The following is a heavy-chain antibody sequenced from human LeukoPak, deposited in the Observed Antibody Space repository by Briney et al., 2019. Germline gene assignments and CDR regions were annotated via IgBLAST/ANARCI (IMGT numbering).Heavy chain of an antibody. J-gene: IGHJ6*02. CDR2: INSDGSST. V-gene: IGHV3-74*01. CDR1: GFTFSSYW. D-gene: IGHD2-2*01. CDR3: AREAIVVVPAATDGTQYYYYYYGMDV. Sequence: GGSLRLSCAASGFTFSSYWMHWVRRAPGKGLVWVSRINSDGSSTSYADSVKGRFTISRDNAKNTLYLQMNSLRAEDTAVYYCAREAIVVVPAATDGTQYYYYYYGMDVWGQGTTVTVSS.